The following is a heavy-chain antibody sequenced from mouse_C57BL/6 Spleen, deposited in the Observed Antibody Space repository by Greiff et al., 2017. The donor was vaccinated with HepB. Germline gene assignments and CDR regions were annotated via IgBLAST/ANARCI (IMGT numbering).Heavy chain of an antibody. D-gene: IGHD1-1*02. CDR1: GYTFTDYE. Sequence: VQLQESGAELVRPGASVTLSCKASGYTFTDYEMHWVKQTPVQGLEWIGAIDPETGGTAYNQKFKGKAILTADKSSSTAYMELRSLTSADSAVSYCTRDTSVDFDYWGQGTTLTVSS. CDR2: IDPETGGT. J-gene: IGHJ2*01. V-gene: IGHV1-15*01. CDR3: TRDTSVDFDY.